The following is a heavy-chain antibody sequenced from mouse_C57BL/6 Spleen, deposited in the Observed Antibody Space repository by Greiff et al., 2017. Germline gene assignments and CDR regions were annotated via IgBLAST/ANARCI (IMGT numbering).Heavy chain of an antibody. CDR2: IYPGDGDT. CDR1: GYAFRSYW. CDR3: GRERDYYAMDY. V-gene: IGHV1-80*01. Sequence: QVQLKESGAELVKPGASVKISCKASGYAFRSYWMNWVKQRPGKGLEWIGQIYPGDGDTNYNGKFKGKATLTADKSSSTAYMQLSSLTSEDTAVYFCGRERDYYAMDYWGQGTSVTVSS. J-gene: IGHJ4*01.